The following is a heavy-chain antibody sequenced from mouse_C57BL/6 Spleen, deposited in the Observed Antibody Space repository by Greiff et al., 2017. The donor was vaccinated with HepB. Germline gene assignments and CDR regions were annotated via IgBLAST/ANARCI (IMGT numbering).Heavy chain of an antibody. V-gene: IGHV1-7*01. CDR3: SSSGYDYYEGYAMDY. CDR1: GYTFTSYW. CDR2: INPSSGYT. Sequence: QVQLKESGAELAKPGASVKLSCKASGYTFTSYWMHWVKQRPGQGLEWIGYINPSSGYTKYNQKFKDKATLTADKSSSTAYMQLSSLTYEDSAVYYCSSSGYDYYEGYAMDYWGQGTSVTVSS. D-gene: IGHD2-4*01. J-gene: IGHJ4*01.